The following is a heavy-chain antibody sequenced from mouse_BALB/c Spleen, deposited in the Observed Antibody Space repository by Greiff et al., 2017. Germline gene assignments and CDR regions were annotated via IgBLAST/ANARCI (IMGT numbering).Heavy chain of an antibody. CDR1: GYTFTSYV. D-gene: IGHD2-4*01. V-gene: IGHV1-14*01. CDR3: ARQGYDYGFAY. Sequence: VQLQQSGPELVKPGASVKMSCKASGYTFTSYVMHWVKQKPGQGLEWIGYIDPYNDGTKYNEKFKDKATLTADKSSSTVYMELSRLTSEDSAVYFCARQGYDYGFAYWGQGTLVTVSA. CDR2: IDPYNDGT. J-gene: IGHJ3*01.